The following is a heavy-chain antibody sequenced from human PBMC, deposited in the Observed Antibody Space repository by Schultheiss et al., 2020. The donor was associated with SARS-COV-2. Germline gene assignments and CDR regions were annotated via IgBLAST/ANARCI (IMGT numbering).Heavy chain of an antibody. J-gene: IGHJ4*02. CDR3: AKDLLDEYSSSFDY. CDR1: GFTVSSNY. D-gene: IGHD6-6*01. CDR2: IYSGGST. Sequence: GGSLRLSCAASGFTVSSNYMSWVRQAPGKGLEWVSVIYSGGSTYYADSVKGRFTISRDNAKNSLYLQMNSLRAEDTALYYCAKDLLDEYSSSFDYWGQGTLVTVSS. V-gene: IGHV3-53*05.